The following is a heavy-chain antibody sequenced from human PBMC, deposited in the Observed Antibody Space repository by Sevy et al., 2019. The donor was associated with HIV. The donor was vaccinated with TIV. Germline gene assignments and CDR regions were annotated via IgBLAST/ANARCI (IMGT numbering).Heavy chain of an antibody. J-gene: IGHJ4*01. Sequence: GGSLRLSCAASGFTFSSYAMIWVRQAPGKGLEWVSALSGSGGATYHVDSAKGRFTISRDNSKNTLYLQMNSLRAEDTAVYYCAKEPTYTSSWYVDYWGHGTLVTVSS. CDR3: AKEPTYTSSWYVDY. V-gene: IGHV3-23*01. CDR2: LSGSGGAT. CDR1: GFTFSSYA. D-gene: IGHD6-13*01.